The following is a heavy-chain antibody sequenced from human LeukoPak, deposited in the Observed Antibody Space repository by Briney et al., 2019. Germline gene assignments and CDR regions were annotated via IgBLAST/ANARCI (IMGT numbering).Heavy chain of an antibody. CDR1: GYTFTDYY. Sequence: ASVKVSCKASGYTFTDYYKHWVRQAPGQGLEWMGWINPNSGGTKYAQKFQGRVTMTRDTSISTAYMELSRLRSDDTAVYYCARRLTSPNSSGYYGRGVWFDPWGQGTLVTVSS. J-gene: IGHJ5*02. CDR2: INPNSGGT. V-gene: IGHV1-2*02. CDR3: ARRLTSPNSSGYYGRGVWFDP. D-gene: IGHD3-22*01.